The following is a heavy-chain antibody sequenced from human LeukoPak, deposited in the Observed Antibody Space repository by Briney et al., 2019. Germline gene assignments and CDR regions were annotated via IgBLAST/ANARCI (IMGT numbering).Heavy chain of an antibody. V-gene: IGHV1-2*02. CDR1: GYTLSKLS. J-gene: IGHJ5*02. Sequence: ASVKVSCKVSGYTLSKLSMHWVRQAPGQGLEWMGWISPNSGGINYAQKFQGRVTMTRDTSISTAYMELSRLRSDDTAVYYCARAAYCSGGSCSDWFDPWGQGTLVTVSS. D-gene: IGHD2-15*01. CDR3: ARAAYCSGGSCSDWFDP. CDR2: ISPNSGGI.